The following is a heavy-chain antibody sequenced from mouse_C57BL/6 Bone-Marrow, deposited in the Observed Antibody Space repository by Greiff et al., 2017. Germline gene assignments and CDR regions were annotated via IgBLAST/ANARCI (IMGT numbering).Heavy chain of an antibody. CDR3: TFLRGWFAY. V-gene: IGHV14-4*01. CDR1: GFNIKDDY. CDR2: IDPENGDT. Sequence: VQLQQSGAELVRPGASVKLSCTASGFNIKDDYMHWVKQRPEQGLEWIGWIDPENGDTEYASKFQGKATITADTSSNTPYLQLSSLTSDDTAVYYCTFLRGWFAYWGQGTLVTVSA. D-gene: IGHD1-1*01. J-gene: IGHJ3*01.